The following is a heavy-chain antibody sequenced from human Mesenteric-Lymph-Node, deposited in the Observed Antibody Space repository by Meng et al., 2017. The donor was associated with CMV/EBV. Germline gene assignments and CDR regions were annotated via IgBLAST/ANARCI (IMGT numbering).Heavy chain of an antibody. J-gene: IGHJ4*02. Sequence: ASVKVSCKASGYTFTSYDIIWVRQATGQGLGCMGWMNPNSGNTGYAPKFQGRVTITRNTSISTAYMELSSLRSEDTAVYYCARGLYYGSASHYNPQYYWGQGTLVTVSS. V-gene: IGHV1-8*01. D-gene: IGHD3-10*01. CDR3: ARGLYYGSASHYNPQYY. CDR2: MNPNSGNT. CDR1: GYTFTSYD.